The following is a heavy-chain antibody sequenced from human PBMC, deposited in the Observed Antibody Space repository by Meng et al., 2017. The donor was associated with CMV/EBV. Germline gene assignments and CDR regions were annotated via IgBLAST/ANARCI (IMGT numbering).Heavy chain of an antibody. J-gene: IGHJ6*02. CDR1: GFTFSSYD. CDR2: IYSGGST. CDR3: ARDHVRAGYYYYGMDV. V-gene: IGHV3-66*02. D-gene: IGHD1-14*01. Sequence: GGSLRLSCAACGFTFSSYDMHWVRQATGKGLEWVSVIYSGGSTYYADSVKGRFTISRDNSKNTLYLQMNSLRAEDTAVYYCARDHVRAGYYYYGMDVWGQGTTVTVSS.